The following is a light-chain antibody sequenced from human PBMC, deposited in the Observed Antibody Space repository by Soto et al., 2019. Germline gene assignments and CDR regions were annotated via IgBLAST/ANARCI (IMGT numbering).Light chain of an antibody. CDR2: GAS. CDR3: QQYNNWPWT. Sequence: EIVMTQSPATLSVSPGGRATLSCRASQSISDTLAWYQQKPGQAPRLLIHGASTRATGFPARFSGSGSGTDFTLTISSMQSEDLAVYYCQQYNNWPWTVGQGTKVEIK. CDR1: QSISDT. J-gene: IGKJ1*01. V-gene: IGKV3-15*01.